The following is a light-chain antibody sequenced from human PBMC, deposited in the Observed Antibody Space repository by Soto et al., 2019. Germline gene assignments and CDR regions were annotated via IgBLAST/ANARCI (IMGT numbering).Light chain of an antibody. CDR1: QSVTNW. CDR2: DVS. Sequence: DIQMTQSPSTLSASVGERVTITSRASQSVTNWLAWYQQKPGKAPKLLIYDVSSLESGVPSRFSGSGSGTEFILTISSLQPEDFATYYCQQYDSYSWTFGQGTKVEMK. V-gene: IGKV1-5*01. CDR3: QQYDSYSWT. J-gene: IGKJ1*01.